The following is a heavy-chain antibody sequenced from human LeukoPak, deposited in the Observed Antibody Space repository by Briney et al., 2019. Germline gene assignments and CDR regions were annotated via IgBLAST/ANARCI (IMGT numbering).Heavy chain of an antibody. D-gene: IGHD6-13*01. CDR1: GYTFTSYD. Sequence: ASVKVSCKASGYTFTSYDINWVRQATGQGLEWMGWMNPNSGNTGYAQKFQGRVIMTRNTSISTAYMELSSLRSEDTAVYYCARARSSWYDFDYWGQGTLVTVSS. V-gene: IGHV1-8*01. CDR2: MNPNSGNT. J-gene: IGHJ4*02. CDR3: ARARSSWYDFDY.